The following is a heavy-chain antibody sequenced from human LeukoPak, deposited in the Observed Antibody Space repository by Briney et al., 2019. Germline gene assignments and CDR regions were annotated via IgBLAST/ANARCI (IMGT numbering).Heavy chain of an antibody. J-gene: IGHJ4*02. Sequence: ASVKVSCKASGYTFTSYDINWVRQATGQGLEWMGWMNPNSGNTGYAQKFQGRVTITRNTSISTAYIELSSLRSEDTAVYYCARGTFRAYYFDYWGQGTLVTVSP. D-gene: IGHD3-16*01. CDR1: GYTFTSYD. CDR3: ARGTFRAYYFDY. CDR2: MNPNSGNT. V-gene: IGHV1-8*03.